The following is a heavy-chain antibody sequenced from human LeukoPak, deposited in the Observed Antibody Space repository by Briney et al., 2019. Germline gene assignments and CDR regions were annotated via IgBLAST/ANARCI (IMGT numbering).Heavy chain of an antibody. J-gene: IGHJ3*02. Sequence: SETLSLTCTVSGGSISSNNYFWGWIRQPPGKGLEWIGNIYFSGSTYYNPSLKSRVTISVDTSKNQFSLKLSAVTAADTAVYYCARDLGVGAGVFDIWGQGTMVTVSS. CDR1: GGSISSNNYF. CDR3: ARDLGVGAGVFDI. D-gene: IGHD1-26*01. V-gene: IGHV4-39*07. CDR2: IYFSGST.